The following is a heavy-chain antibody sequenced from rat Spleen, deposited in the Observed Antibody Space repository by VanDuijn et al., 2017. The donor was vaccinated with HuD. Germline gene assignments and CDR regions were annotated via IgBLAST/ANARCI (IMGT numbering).Heavy chain of an antibody. V-gene: IGHV5-29*01. CDR1: GFTFSNYG. CDR2: ISYDGSRT. J-gene: IGHJ2*01. CDR3: ARLWDS. Sequence: EVQLVESGGGLVQPGRSLKLSCAASGFTFSNYGMAWVRQAPTKGLEWVATISYDGSRTYYRDSVKGRFTISRDNAKSTLLLQMDSLRSEDTATYYCARLWDSWGQGVMVTVSS.